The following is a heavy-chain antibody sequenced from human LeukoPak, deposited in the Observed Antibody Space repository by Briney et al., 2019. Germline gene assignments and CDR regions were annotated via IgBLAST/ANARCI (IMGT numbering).Heavy chain of an antibody. CDR1: ESTFSSFP. CDR3: AKIGVSGQWYFDL. J-gene: IGHJ2*01. D-gene: IGHD5/OR15-5a*01. CDR2: ISSSGSLI. V-gene: IGHV3-21*01. Sequence: GGSLSLSCTASESTFSSFPMSWVRQAQGRGLEWISSISSSGSLIYYADSLKGRFTVSRDNAKNSLYVQMNSLRAEDTALYYCAKIGVSGQWYFDLWGRGTLVTVSS.